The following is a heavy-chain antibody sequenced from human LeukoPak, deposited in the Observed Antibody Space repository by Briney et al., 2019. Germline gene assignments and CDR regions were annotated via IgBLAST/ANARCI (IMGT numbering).Heavy chain of an antibody. CDR3: AREAGEYSSSWYLDY. CDR1: GFTFSSYS. J-gene: IGHJ4*02. CDR2: ISSSSSYI. V-gene: IGHV3-21*01. Sequence: GGSLRLSCAASGFTFSSYSMNWVRQAPGKGLEWVSSISSSSSYIYYADSVKGRFTISRDNAKNSLYLQMNSLRAEDTAVYYCAREAGEYSSSWYLDYWGQGTLVTVSS. D-gene: IGHD6-13*01.